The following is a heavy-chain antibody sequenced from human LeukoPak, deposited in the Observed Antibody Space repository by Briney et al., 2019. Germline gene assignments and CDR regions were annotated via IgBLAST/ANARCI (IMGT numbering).Heavy chain of an antibody. J-gene: IGHJ4*02. CDR1: GYTFTSYY. CDR3: AAAASRITIFGVG. D-gene: IGHD3-3*01. Sequence: ASVKVSCKASGYTFTSYYMHWVRQAPGQGLEWMGIINPSGGSTSYAQKFLGRVTMTRDMSTSTAYMELSSLRSEDTAVYYCAAAASRITIFGVGWGQGTLVTVSS. CDR2: INPSGGST. V-gene: IGHV1-46*01.